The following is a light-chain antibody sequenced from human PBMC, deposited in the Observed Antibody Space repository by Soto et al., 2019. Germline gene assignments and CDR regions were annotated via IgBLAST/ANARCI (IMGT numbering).Light chain of an antibody. Sequence: DIQLTQSPSFLSPSIGESVTITCRASQVISTSLAWYQVKPGKAPKLLIYAASTLESGVPSKFSGSGSGTEFTLTINSLQPDDFATYYCQQYHIYSGTFGQGTKVDNK. V-gene: IGKV1-9*01. CDR3: QQYHIYSGT. J-gene: IGKJ1*01. CDR1: QVISTS. CDR2: AAS.